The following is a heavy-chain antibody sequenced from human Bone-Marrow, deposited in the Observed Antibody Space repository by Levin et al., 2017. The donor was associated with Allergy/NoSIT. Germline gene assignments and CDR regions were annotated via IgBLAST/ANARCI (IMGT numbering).Heavy chain of an antibody. CDR2: INPRDDIT. V-gene: IGHV1-46*01. CDR3: ARDHFSSGLMGKTYYYYYGMDV. Sequence: ASVKVSCKASGYSFTTYYIHWVRQAPGQGLDWLGVINPRDDITIYTQKFQGRVSVTRDTATSTVSMQLSGLRSDDTAVYYCARDHFSSGLMGKTYYYYYGMDVWGQGTTVTVSS. J-gene: IGHJ6*02. D-gene: IGHD6-19*01. CDR1: GYSFTTYY.